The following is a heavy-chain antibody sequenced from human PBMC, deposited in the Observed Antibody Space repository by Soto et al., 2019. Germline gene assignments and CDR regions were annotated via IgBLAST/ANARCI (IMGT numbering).Heavy chain of an antibody. CDR3: AREAGWELPVDYYGMDV. J-gene: IGHJ6*02. D-gene: IGHD1-26*01. CDR2: IYYSGST. Sequence: SETLSLTCTVSGGSISSGDYYWSWIRQPPGKGLEWIGYIYYSGSTYYNPSLKSRVTISVDTFKNQFSLKLSSVTTADTAMYYCAREAGWELPVDYYGMDVWGQGTTVTVSS. CDR1: GGSISSGDYY. V-gene: IGHV4-30-4*01.